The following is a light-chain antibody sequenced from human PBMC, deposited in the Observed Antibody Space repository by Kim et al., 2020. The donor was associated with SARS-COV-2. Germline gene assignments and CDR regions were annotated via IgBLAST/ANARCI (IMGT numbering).Light chain of an antibody. CDR2: DAS. CDR3: QQRVDWPLT. V-gene: IGKV3-11*01. J-gene: IGKJ4*01. CDR1: QSVSSY. Sequence: EIVLTQSPATLSLSPGERATLSCRDSQSVSSYLGWYQQRPGQAPRLLIYDASNRATDVPARFSGSGSGTDFTLTISNLEPEDFAVYYCQQRVDWPLTFGGGTKVDIK.